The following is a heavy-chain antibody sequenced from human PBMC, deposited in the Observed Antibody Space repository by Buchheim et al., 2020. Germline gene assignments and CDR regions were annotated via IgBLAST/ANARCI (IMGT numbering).Heavy chain of an antibody. V-gene: IGHV3-73*02. CDR1: GFTFSGSA. CDR2: IRSKANSYAT. D-gene: IGHD3-16*01. J-gene: IGHJ4*02. Sequence: EVQLVESGGGLVQPGGSLKLSCAASGFTFSGSAMHWVRQASGKGLEWVGRIRSKANSYATAYAASVKGRFTISRDNAKNSLYLQMNSLRAEDTAVYYCARDTGPVLYYFDYWGQGTL. CDR3: ARDTGPVLYYFDY.